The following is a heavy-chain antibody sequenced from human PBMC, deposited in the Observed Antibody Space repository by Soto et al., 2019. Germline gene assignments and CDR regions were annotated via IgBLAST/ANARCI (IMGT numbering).Heavy chain of an antibody. D-gene: IGHD2-15*01. V-gene: IGHV1-2*04. CDR2: INPNSGGT. CDR3: ARGGCSGGSCPYYYYYYYMDV. Sequence: ALVKVSCKASGYTFTGYYMHLVRQAPGQGLEWMGWINPNSGGTNYAQKFQGWVTMTRDTSISTAYMELSRLRSDDTAVYYCARGGCSGGSCPYYYYYYYMDVWGKGTTVTVSS. J-gene: IGHJ6*03. CDR1: GYTFTGYY.